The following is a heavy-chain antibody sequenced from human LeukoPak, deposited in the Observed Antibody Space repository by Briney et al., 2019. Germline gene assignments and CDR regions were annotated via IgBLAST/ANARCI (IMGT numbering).Heavy chain of an antibody. J-gene: IGHJ6*03. V-gene: IGHV4-34*01. CDR1: GGSISSYY. Sequence: PSETLSLTCTVSGGSISSYYWSWIRQPPGKGLEWIGEINHSGSTNYNPSLKSRVTISADTSKNQFSLKLSSVTAADTAVYYCAREARAYYYDSSGYGYYYYMDVWGKGTTVTVSS. CDR2: INHSGST. CDR3: AREARAYYYDSSGYGYYYYMDV. D-gene: IGHD3-22*01.